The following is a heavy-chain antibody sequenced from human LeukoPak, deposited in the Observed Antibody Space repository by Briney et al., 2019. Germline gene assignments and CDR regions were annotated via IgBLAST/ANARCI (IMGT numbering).Heavy chain of an antibody. CDR3: ARWSRYKGAFDY. D-gene: IGHD5-24*01. J-gene: IGHJ4*02. CDR1: GGSFSGYF. V-gene: IGHV4-34*01. Sequence: SETLSLTCAVYGGSFSGYFWSWIRQPPGKGLEWIGEINHSGSTNYNPSLKSRVTISVDTSKNQFSLKLSSVTAADTAVYYCARWSRYKGAFDYWGQGTLVTVSS. CDR2: INHSGST.